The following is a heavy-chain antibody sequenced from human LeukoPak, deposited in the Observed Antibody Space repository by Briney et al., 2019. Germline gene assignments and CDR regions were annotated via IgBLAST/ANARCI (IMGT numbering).Heavy chain of an antibody. D-gene: IGHD6-13*01. CDR3: ARALKKQQLVQGYYFDY. Sequence: GGSLRLSCAASGFTFSSYAMSWVRQAPGKGLEWVSAISSRGDSTYYAGSVKGRFTISRDNSKNTLYLQMNSLRAEDTAVYYCARALKKQQLVQGYYFDYWGQGTLVTVSS. J-gene: IGHJ4*02. V-gene: IGHV3-23*01. CDR2: ISSRGDST. CDR1: GFTFSSYA.